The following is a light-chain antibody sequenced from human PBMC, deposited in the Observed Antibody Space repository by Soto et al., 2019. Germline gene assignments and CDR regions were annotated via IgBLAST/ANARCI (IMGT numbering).Light chain of an antibody. CDR2: DVS. J-gene: IGLJ1*01. CDR3: SSYTTSENYV. CDR1: SSDVGAYDY. Sequence: QCALTQPASVSGSPGQSIAISCTGASSDVGAYDYVSWYQQYPGKAPKLMIYDVSNRPSGVSDRFSGSKSGNTASLTISGLQAEDEADYYCSSYTTSENYVFGTGTKVTVL. V-gene: IGLV2-14*01.